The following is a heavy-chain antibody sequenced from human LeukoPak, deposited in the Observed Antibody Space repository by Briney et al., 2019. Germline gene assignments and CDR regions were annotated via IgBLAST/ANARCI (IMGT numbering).Heavy chain of an antibody. V-gene: IGHV6-1*01. Sequence: SQTLSLTCAISGDSVSSNSVTWNWIGQSPSRGLEWLGRTYYRSTWYNDYAVSVRGRVTVNPDTSKNQFSLHLNSVTPEDTAVYYCARRLTQYDCFDPWGQGILVTVSS. CDR3: ARRLTQYDCFDP. D-gene: IGHD2-2*01. CDR1: GDSVSSNSVT. J-gene: IGHJ5*02. CDR2: TYYRSTWYN.